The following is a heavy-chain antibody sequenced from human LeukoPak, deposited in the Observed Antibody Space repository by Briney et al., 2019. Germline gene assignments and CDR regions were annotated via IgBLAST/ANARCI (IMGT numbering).Heavy chain of an antibody. D-gene: IGHD3-9*01. V-gene: IGHV4-59*01. Sequence: SETLSLTCTVSGVSISSYYWSWIRQPPGKGLEWIGYIYYSGSTNYNPSLKSRVTISVDTSKNQFSLKLSSVTAADTAVYYCARGDILTGYPCDYWGQGTLVTVSS. CDR3: ARGDILTGYPCDY. CDR1: GVSISSYY. CDR2: IYYSGST. J-gene: IGHJ4*02.